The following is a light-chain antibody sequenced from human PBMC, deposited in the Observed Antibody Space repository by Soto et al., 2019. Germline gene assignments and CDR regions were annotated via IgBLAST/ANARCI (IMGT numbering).Light chain of an antibody. CDR2: QAS. CDR1: QSISSW. CDR3: QQYKSYPWT. J-gene: IGKJ1*01. Sequence: DNDMTQSPSALSAAVAHRVSITFRFSQSISSWLAWYQQKPGKAPNLLTYQASSLRSGVPSRFSGSGSGTEFTLTISSLQHEDSATYYCQQYKSYPWTFGQGTKVDIK. V-gene: IGKV1-5*03.